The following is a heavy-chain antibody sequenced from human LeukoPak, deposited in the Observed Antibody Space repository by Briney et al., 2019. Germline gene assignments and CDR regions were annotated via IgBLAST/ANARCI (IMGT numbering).Heavy chain of an antibody. CDR3: AKFLDYYGSGSYRDY. CDR2: IRYDGSNK. V-gene: IGHV3-30*02. J-gene: IGHJ4*02. Sequence: GGSLRLSCAASGFTFSSYGMHWVRQAPGKGLEWVAFIRYDGSNKYYADSVKSRFTISRDNSKNTLYLQMNSLRAEDTAVYYCAKFLDYYGSGSYRDYWGQGTLVTVSS. D-gene: IGHD3-10*01. CDR1: GFTFSSYG.